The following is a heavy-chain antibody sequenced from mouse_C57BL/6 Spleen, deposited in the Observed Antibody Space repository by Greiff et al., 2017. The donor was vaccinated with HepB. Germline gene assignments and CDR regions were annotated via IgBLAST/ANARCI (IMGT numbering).Heavy chain of an antibody. CDR1: GYSITSGYY. Sequence: ESGPGLVKPSQSLSLTCSVTGYSITSGYYWHWIRQFPGNKLEWMGYISYDGSNNYNPSLKNRISITRDTSKNQFFLKLNSVTTEDTATYYCARGYGNYRVYFDYWGQGTTLTVSS. D-gene: IGHD2-1*01. V-gene: IGHV3-6*01. CDR3: ARGYGNYRVYFDY. J-gene: IGHJ2*01. CDR2: ISYDGSN.